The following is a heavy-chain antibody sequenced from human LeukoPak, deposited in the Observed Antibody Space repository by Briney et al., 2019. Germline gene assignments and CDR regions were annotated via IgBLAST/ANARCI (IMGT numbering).Heavy chain of an antibody. J-gene: IGHJ4*02. Sequence: SSETLSLPCTVSGGSVETFYCSRVRQPSGKGLEWIGYIYYSGSTNYNPSLKSRVTISVDTSKNQFSLKMSSVTAADTAVYYCARVIGWLVYCGQEHLVTVSS. D-gene: IGHD6-19*01. CDR2: IYYSGST. CDR3: ARVIGWLVY. V-gene: IGHV4-59*02. CDR1: GGSVETFY.